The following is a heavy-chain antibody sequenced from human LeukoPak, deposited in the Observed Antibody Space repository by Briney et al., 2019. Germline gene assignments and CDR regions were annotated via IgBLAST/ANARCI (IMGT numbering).Heavy chain of an antibody. V-gene: IGHV1-69*04. CDR2: IIPILGIA. CDR3: ARDQQQQLVPPLD. Sequence: SVKVSCKASGGTFSSYAISWVRQAPGQGLEWMGRIIPILGIANYAQKFQGRVTITADKSTSTAYMELSSLRSEDTAVYYCARDQQQQLVPPLDWGQGTLVTVSS. D-gene: IGHD6-13*01. J-gene: IGHJ4*02. CDR1: GGTFSSYA.